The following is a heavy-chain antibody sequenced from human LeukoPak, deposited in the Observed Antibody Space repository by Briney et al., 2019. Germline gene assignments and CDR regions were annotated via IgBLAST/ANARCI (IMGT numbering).Heavy chain of an antibody. CDR3: AKDWNDVGLLDH. Sequence: GRSLRLSCAASGFTFSSYGMHWVRQAPGKGLEWVAVIWYDGSNKYYADSVKGRFTISRDNSKNTLYLQMNSLRAEDTAVYYCAKDWNDVGLLDHWGQGTLVTVSS. J-gene: IGHJ4*02. CDR1: GFTFSSYG. CDR2: IWYDGSNK. V-gene: IGHV3-33*06. D-gene: IGHD1-1*01.